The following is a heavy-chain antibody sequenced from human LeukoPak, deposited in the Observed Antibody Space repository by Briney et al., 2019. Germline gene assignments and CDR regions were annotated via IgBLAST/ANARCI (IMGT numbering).Heavy chain of an antibody. V-gene: IGHV3-15*01. CDR2: IKSKTDGGTT. D-gene: IGHD2-2*01. Sequence: GGSLRLSCAPSGLTFSNAWMSWVRQAPGKGLEWVGRIKSKTDGGTTDYAAPVKGRFTISRDDSKNTLYLQMNSLETEDTAVYYCTTFGHCSSTSCYSGWGQGTLVTVSS. J-gene: IGHJ4*02. CDR1: GLTFSNAW. CDR3: TTFGHCSSTSCYSG.